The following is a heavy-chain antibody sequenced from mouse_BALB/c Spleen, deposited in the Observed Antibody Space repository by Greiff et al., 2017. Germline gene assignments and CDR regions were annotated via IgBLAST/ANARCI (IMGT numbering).Heavy chain of an antibody. J-gene: IGHJ1*01. Sequence: EVHLVESGGGLVQPGGSRKLSCAASGFTFSSFGMHWVRQAPEKGLEWVAYISSGSSTIYYADTVKGRFTISRDNPKNTLFLQMTSLRSEDTAMYYCARSTMIWYFDVWGAGTTVTVSS. CDR1: GFTFSSFG. CDR2: ISSGSSTI. V-gene: IGHV5-17*02. CDR3: ARSTMIWYFDV. D-gene: IGHD2-4*01.